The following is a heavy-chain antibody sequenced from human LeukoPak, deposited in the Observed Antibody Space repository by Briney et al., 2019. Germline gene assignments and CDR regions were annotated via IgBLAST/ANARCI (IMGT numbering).Heavy chain of an antibody. CDR3: ARLSDF. CDR2: INYSGTT. CDR1: GGAISSDNFY. J-gene: IGHJ4*02. V-gene: IGHV4-39*01. Sequence: PSETLSLTCTVSGGAISSDNFYWGWIRQPPGKGLEWIASINYSGTTYYNPSLNSRATISVDTSKTHFSLRLSSITAADTAVYYCARLSDFWGQGILVIVSS.